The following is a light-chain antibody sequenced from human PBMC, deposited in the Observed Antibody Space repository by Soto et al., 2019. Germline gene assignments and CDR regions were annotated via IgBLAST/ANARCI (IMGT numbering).Light chain of an antibody. CDR2: RAS. CDR3: QQYYNWPRVT. CDR1: PIVTNF. Sequence: EIVLTQSPATLSLSPGERATLSCRSSPIVTNFLARYQHKPGQAPRLLISRASTRATGIPARFSGSGSGTEFTLTISSLQSEDFAVYYCQQYYNWPRVTFGGGTKVDIK. V-gene: IGKV3-15*01. J-gene: IGKJ4*01.